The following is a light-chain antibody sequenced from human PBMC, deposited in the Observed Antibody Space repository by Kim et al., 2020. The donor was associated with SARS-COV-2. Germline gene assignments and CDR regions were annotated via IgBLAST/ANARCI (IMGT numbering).Light chain of an antibody. J-gene: IGLJ1*01. CDR2: EVT. V-gene: IGLV2-18*02. Sequence: GHSVTISCTGTSSDVGLYGRVSWYQQPPGTAPKLLIYEVTNRPSGVPDRFSGSKSDNTASLTISGLQVEDEADYYCTSYTSRATYVFGTGTKVTVL. CDR1: SSDVGLYGR. CDR3: TSYTSRATYV.